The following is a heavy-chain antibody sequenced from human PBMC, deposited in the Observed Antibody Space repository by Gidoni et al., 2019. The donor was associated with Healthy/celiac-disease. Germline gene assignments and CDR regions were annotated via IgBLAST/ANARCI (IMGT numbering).Heavy chain of an antibody. CDR2: VIPFVGTA. V-gene: IGHV1-69*06. CDR3: ARRGDCSGGSCSSDLAY. D-gene: IGHD2-15*01. CDR1: GGTFSSYA. Sequence: QVQLVQSGAEVKKPGSSVKVSCKASGGTFSSYAISWVRQAPGQGLGWMGGVIPFVGTATYAQKFQGRVTITADKSTSTAYMELSSLRSEDTAVYYCARRGDCSGGSCSSDLAYWGQGTLVTVSS. J-gene: IGHJ4*02.